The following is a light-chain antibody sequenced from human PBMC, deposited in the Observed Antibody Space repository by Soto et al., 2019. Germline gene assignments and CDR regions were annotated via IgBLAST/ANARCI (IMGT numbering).Light chain of an antibody. CDR2: DVS. CDR3: SSYTTGNARQMV. Sequence: TPPATVTGHIGQAVTTSCKSTSSDVGGYNYVSWYQHHPGKAPKLMIYDVSNRPSGISNRFSGSKSGNTASLTISGLQPEDEGDYYFSSYTTGNARQMVFCSGTRVTVL. V-gene: IGLV2-14*03. CDR1: SSDVGGYNY. J-gene: IGLJ1*01.